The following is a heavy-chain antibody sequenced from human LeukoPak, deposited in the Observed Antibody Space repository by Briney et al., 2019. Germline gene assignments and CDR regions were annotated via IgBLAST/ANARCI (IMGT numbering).Heavy chain of an antibody. Sequence: GGSLRLSCAASGFTFSSYAMSWVRQAPGKGLEWVSAISGSGGSTYYADSVKGRFTISRDNAKNSLYLQMNSLRAGDTAVYYCASIPTTGKPGIAAAGTGGYWGQGTLVTVSS. CDR1: GFTFSSYA. V-gene: IGHV3-23*01. J-gene: IGHJ4*02. CDR3: ASIPTTGKPGIAAAGTGGY. CDR2: ISGSGGST. D-gene: IGHD6-13*01.